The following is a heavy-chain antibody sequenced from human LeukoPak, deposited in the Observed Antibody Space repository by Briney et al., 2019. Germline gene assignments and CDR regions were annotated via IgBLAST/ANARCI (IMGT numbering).Heavy chain of an antibody. CDR2: ISYDGSNK. D-gene: IGHD3-3*01. CDR1: GFTFSSYG. Sequence: GGSLRLSCAASGFTFSSYGMHWVRQAPGKGLEWGAVISYDGSNKYYADSVKGRFTISRDNSKNTLYLQMNSLRAEDTAVYYCAKEVKNREHYDFWSGYYTGYYFDYWGQGTLVTVSS. CDR3: AKEVKNREHYDFWSGYYTGYYFDY. J-gene: IGHJ4*02. V-gene: IGHV3-30*18.